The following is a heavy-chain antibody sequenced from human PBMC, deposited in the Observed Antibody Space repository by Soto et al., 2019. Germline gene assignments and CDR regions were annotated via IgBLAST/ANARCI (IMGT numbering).Heavy chain of an antibody. D-gene: IGHD3-3*01. J-gene: IGHJ4*02. Sequence: GESLKISCAASGFTFSSYAMSWVRQAPGKGLEWVSAISGSGGSTYYADSVKGRFTISRDNSKNTLYLQMNSLRAEDTAVYYCAKEAASTIFGVVIIQNYFDYWGQGTLVTVSS. CDR1: GFTFSSYA. V-gene: IGHV3-23*01. CDR2: ISGSGGST. CDR3: AKEAASTIFGVVIIQNYFDY.